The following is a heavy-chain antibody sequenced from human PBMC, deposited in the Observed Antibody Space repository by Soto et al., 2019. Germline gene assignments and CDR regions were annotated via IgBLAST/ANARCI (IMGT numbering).Heavy chain of an antibody. V-gene: IGHV6-1*01. D-gene: IGHD2-2*01. CDR1: GDSVSSDTAA. CDR3: ARVRDIVIVPNVSSYYYYGMDV. CDR2: TYYRSKWFN. Sequence: PSQTLSLTCAISGDSVSSDTAAWNWIRQSPSRGLEWLGRTYYRSKWFNDYAVSVKSRITINPDTSKNQISLQLSSVTPEDTALYFCARVRDIVIVPNVSSYYYYGMDVWGQGTTVTVSS. J-gene: IGHJ6*02.